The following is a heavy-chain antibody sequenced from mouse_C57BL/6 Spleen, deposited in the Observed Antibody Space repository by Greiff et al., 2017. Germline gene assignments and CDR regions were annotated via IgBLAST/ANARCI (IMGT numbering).Heavy chain of an antibody. Sequence: EVQLQQSGPGLVKPSQSLSLTCSVTGYSITSGYYWNWIRQFPGNKLEWMGYISYDGSNNYNPSLKNRISVTRDPSKHQFFLKLNSVTTEDTATYYCARHPGGWYFDVWGTGTTVTVSS. V-gene: IGHV3-6*01. CDR3: ARHPGGWYFDV. CDR2: ISYDGSN. CDR1: GYSITSGYY. J-gene: IGHJ1*03. D-gene: IGHD4-1*01.